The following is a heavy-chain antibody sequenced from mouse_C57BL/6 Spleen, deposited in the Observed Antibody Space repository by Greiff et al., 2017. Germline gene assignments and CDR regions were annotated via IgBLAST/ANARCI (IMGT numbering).Heavy chain of an antibody. J-gene: IGHJ4*01. CDR3: SRSRYYGNSHYFAKCY. CDR1: GYTFTGYW. CDR2: ILPGSGST. Sequence: VQLQQSGAELMKPGASVTLSCKAPGYTFTGYWIEWVKQRPGHGLEWIGAILPGSGSTNNNEKFKVKATLTADTASNTTYMQLSSLTTEDSAIYNCSRSRYYGNSHYFAKCYQGQGTSVTVST. D-gene: IGHD1-1*01. V-gene: IGHV1-9*01.